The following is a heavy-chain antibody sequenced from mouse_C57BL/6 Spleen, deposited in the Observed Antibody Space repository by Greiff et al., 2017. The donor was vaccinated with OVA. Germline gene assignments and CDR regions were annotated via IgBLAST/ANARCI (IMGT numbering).Heavy chain of an antibody. CDR1: GFTFSDAW. V-gene: IGHV6-6*01. D-gene: IGHD2-3*01. J-gene: IGHJ3*01. CDR2: IRNKANNHAT. Sequence: EVKVEESGGGLVQPGGSMKLSCAASGFTFSDAWMDWVRQSPEQGLEWVAEIRNKANNHATYYAESVKGRFTISRDDSKSSVYLQMNSLRAEDTGIYYCTSRRGLLLAWFAYWGQGTLVTVSA. CDR3: TSRRGLLLAWFAY.